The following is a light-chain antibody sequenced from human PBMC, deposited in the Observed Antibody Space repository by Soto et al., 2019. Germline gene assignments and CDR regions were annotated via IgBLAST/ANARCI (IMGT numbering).Light chain of an antibody. CDR1: QGISSY. CDR3: QQGYSTTPIT. CDR2: AAS. Sequence: AIRMTQSPASFSASTGDRVTITCRASQGISSYLAWYQQKPGKAPKLLIYAASTLQSGVPSRFSRTGSGTDFTLTLSSLQPEDFATYYCQQGYSTTPITFGQGTRLEIK. V-gene: IGKV1-8*01. J-gene: IGKJ5*01.